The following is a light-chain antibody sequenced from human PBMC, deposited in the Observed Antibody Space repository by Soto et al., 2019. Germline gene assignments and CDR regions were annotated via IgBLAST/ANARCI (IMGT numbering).Light chain of an antibody. CDR1: NSNIGSNY. V-gene: IGLV1-47*01. J-gene: IGLJ1*01. Sequence: QSVLTQPSSASGSPGQRVTISCSGRNSNIGSNYVSWCQHLPGTSPKLLIYRNNQRPSGVPDRFSGSKSGTSASLAISGLRSEDDADYYCAAWDDSLTGPVFGTGTKVTVL. CDR2: RNN. CDR3: AAWDDSLTGPV.